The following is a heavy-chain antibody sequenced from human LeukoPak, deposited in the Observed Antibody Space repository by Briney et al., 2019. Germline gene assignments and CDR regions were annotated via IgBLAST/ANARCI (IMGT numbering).Heavy chain of an antibody. CDR2: IYTSGST. CDR3: ASLPRGDFWSGEGYYFDY. Sequence: NPSETLSLTCTVSGGSISSYYWSWIRQPAGKGLEWIGRIYTSGSTNYNPSLKSRVTISVDTSKNQFSLKLSSVTAADTAVYYCASLPRGDFWSGEGYYFDYWGQGTLVTVSS. D-gene: IGHD3-3*01. CDR1: GGSISSYY. J-gene: IGHJ4*02. V-gene: IGHV4-4*07.